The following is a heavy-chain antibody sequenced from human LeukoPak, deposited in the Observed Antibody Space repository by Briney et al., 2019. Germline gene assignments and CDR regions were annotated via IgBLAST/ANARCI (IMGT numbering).Heavy chain of an antibody. CDR1: GYSISSGYY. CDR3: ARGYSSSWCYFDY. CDR2: IYHSGST. J-gene: IGHJ4*02. V-gene: IGHV4-38-2*02. D-gene: IGHD6-13*01. Sequence: SETLSLTCTVSGYSISSGYYWGWIRQPPGKGLEWIGSIYHSGSTYYNPSLKSRVTISVDTSKNQFSLKLSSVTAADTAVYYCARGYSSSWCYFDYWGQGTLVTVSS.